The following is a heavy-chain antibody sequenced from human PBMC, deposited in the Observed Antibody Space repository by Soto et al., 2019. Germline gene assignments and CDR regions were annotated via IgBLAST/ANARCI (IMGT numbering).Heavy chain of an antibody. CDR2: FRTGGDDANS. D-gene: IGHD3-10*01. J-gene: IGHJ4*02. CDR1: GFTFSSYS. CDR3: AKKANSGPGSQYVDN. Sequence: PGGSLRLSCAASGFTFSSYSMSWVRQAPGKGLEWVSGFRTGGDDANSSYSDTVKGRISIYRANSKNMQFLQMNSLRAEDTAIYYCAKKANSGPGSQYVDNWGQGTLVTV. V-gene: IGHV3-23*01.